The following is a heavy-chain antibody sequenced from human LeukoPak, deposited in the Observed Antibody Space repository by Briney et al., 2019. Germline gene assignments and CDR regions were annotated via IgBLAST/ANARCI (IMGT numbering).Heavy chain of an antibody. CDR1: GYTFTSYG. J-gene: IGHJ3*02. Sequence: GASVKVSCKASGYTFTSYGISWVRQAPGQGLEWMGWISAYNGNTNYAQKLQGRVTMTTDTSTSTAYMELRSLRSDDTAVYYCARVGRGVYYDILTGYLAFDIWGQGTVVTVSS. V-gene: IGHV1-18*01. D-gene: IGHD3-9*01. CDR2: ISAYNGNT. CDR3: ARVGRGVYYDILTGYLAFDI.